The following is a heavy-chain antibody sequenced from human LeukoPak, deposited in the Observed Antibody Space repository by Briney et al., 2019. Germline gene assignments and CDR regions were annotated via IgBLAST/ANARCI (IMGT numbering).Heavy chain of an antibody. D-gene: IGHD6-19*01. V-gene: IGHV4-31*03. J-gene: IGHJ4*02. CDR3: ARVGSYSSGWYVGF. CDR1: GGSIGSGGYY. CDR2: IYYSGTT. Sequence: SQTLSLNCSVSGGSIGSGGYYWSWIRPHSGKGLEWIGYIYYSGTTYYNPSLKSRATISVDTSKNQFSLALSSVTAADTAVYYCARVGSYSSGWYVGFWGQGTLVTVSS.